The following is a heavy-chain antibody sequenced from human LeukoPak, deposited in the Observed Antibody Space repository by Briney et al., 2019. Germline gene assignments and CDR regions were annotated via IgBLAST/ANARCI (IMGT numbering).Heavy chain of an antibody. D-gene: IGHD3-22*01. J-gene: IGHJ4*02. Sequence: PSETLSLTCTVSGGSMSSYYWSWIRQPPGKELEGIGNIYYSGSTNYNPSLKSRVTISVDTSKNQFSLKLSSVTAADTAVYYCARVNYYDSSGYYYPEYWGQGTLVTVSS. CDR2: IYYSGST. V-gene: IGHV4-59*01. CDR1: GGSMSSYY. CDR3: ARVNYYDSSGYYYPEY.